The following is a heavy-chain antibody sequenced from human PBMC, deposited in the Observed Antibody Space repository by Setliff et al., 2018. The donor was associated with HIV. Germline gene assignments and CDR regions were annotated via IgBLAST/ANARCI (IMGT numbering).Heavy chain of an antibody. CDR2: IYPGDSDT. CDR3: ARPRGGGEHYMDV. J-gene: IGHJ6*03. D-gene: IGHD3-16*01. CDR1: GYKFTKYW. V-gene: IGHV5-51*01. Sequence: GESLKISCKGSGYKFTKYWIGWVRQTPGKGLEWMGVIYPGDSDTRYSPSFQDQVTISADKSISTAYLQWSSLKASDTAMYYCARPRGGGEHYMDVWGKGTTVTVSS.